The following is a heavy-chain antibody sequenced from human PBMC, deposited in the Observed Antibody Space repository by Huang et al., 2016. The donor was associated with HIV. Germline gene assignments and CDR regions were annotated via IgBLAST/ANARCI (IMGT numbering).Heavy chain of an antibody. D-gene: IGHD6-19*01. CDR2: SSPISGTT. V-gene: IGHV1-69*13. CDR1: GGTFSRYA. J-gene: IGHJ4*02. CDR3: AAEQWLVH. Sequence: QVQLVQSGAEVKKSGSSVKVSCKASGGTFSRYAIKWVRQAPGEGLEWRGGSSPISGTTNDAQKFQGRVTITANESTSTAYMELNNLRSEDTAVYYCAAEQWLVHWGQGTLVTVSS.